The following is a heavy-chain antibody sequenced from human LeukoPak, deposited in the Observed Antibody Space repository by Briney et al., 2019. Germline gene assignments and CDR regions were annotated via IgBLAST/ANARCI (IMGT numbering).Heavy chain of an antibody. Sequence: SETLSLTCTVSGGSISNYYWSWIRQPPGKGLEWIGYIYYSGSTNYNSSLKSRITISVDASKNQFSLKLRSVTAADTAVYYCARKIALRSTHDYWGQVTLVTVSS. J-gene: IGHJ4*02. D-gene: IGHD6-13*01. CDR2: IYYSGST. CDR3: ARKIALRSTHDY. V-gene: IGHV4-59*08. CDR1: GGSISNYY.